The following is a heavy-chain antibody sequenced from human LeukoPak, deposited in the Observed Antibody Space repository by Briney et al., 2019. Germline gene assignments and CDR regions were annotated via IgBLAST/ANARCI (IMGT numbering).Heavy chain of an antibody. Sequence: SETLSLTCAVYGGSFSGYYWSWIRQPPGKGLEWIGEINHSGSTNYNPSLKSRVTISVDTSKNQFSLKLSSVTAADTAVYYCASGNKASIAARPYYFDYWGQGTLVTVSS. CDR2: INHSGST. J-gene: IGHJ4*02. D-gene: IGHD6-6*01. V-gene: IGHV4-34*01. CDR3: ASGNKASIAARPYYFDY. CDR1: GGSFSGYY.